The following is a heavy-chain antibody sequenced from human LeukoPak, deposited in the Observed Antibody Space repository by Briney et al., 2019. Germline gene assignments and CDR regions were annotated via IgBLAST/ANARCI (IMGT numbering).Heavy chain of an antibody. CDR2: ISSSSSYI. Sequence: GGSLRLSCAASGFTFSSYSMNWVRQAPGKGLEWVSSISSSSSYIYYADSVKGRFTISRDNAKNSLYLQMNSLRAEDTAVYYCARDPMSHRIAAADPGNWFDPWAREPWSPSPQ. D-gene: IGHD6-13*01. CDR3: ARDPMSHRIAAADPGNWFDP. J-gene: IGHJ5*02. V-gene: IGHV3-21*01. CDR1: GFTFSSYS.